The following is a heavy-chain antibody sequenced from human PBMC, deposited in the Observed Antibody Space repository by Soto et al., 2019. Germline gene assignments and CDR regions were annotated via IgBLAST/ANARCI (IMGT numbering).Heavy chain of an antibody. CDR1: GFTFSSYS. CDR2: ISSSSSTI. J-gene: IGHJ5*02. D-gene: IGHD2-2*01. V-gene: IGHV3-48*01. CDR3: AREYCSSTSCLNWFDP. Sequence: GGSMRLSCAASGFTFSSYSMNWVRRAPGKGVEWVSYISSSSSTIYYADSVKGRFTISRDNAKNSLYLQMNSLRAEDTAVYYCAREYCSSTSCLNWFDPWGQGTLVTVSS.